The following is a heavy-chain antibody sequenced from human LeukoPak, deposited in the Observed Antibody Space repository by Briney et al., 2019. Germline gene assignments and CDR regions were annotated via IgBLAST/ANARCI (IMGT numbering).Heavy chain of an antibody. J-gene: IGHJ3*01. CDR2: IYYSGST. Sequence: KPSQTLSLTCTVSGGSISSGDYYRTWIRQHPGKGLEWIGYIYYSGSTYYNPSLKSRVTISLDTSKNQFSLKLTSVTAADTAVYYCARRYDPYALDFWGPGTMITVSS. V-gene: IGHV4-31*03. D-gene: IGHD3-3*01. CDR1: GGSISSGDYY. CDR3: ARRYDPYALDF.